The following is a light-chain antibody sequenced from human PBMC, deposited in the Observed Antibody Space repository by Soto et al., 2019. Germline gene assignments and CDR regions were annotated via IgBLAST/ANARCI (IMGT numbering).Light chain of an antibody. CDR1: QSFSSSH. V-gene: IGKV3-20*01. CDR2: AAS. J-gene: IGKJ5*01. Sequence: EIVVTQSPGTLSLSPGERATVSCRASQSFSSSHLAWYQHKPGQAPRLLIYAASSRATGSPDRFSGGGSGTDFTLTISRLEPEDFAVYCCQQYGYSPITFGQGTRLEIK. CDR3: QQYGYSPIT.